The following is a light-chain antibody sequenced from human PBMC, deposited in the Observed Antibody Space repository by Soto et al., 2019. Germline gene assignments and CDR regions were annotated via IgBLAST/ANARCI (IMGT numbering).Light chain of an antibody. Sequence: QSVLTQPPSASGTPGQRVTISCSGSSSNIGSNTVNWYQQLPGTAPPLLIYSNNQRPSGGPDRFSGSKSGTSASHAISWLRSKYEADYNCSGWEDSLDDDVFGTGTQLTVL. CDR3: SGWEDSLDDDV. V-gene: IGLV1-44*01. J-gene: IGLJ1*01. CDR1: SSNIGSNT. CDR2: SNN.